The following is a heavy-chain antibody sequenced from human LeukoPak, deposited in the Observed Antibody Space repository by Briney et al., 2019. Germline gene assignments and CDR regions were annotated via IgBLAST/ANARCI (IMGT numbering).Heavy chain of an antibody. CDR1: GASISSYY. Sequence: SETLSLTCTVSGASISSYYWSWIRQPPGKGLEWIGYIYYSGSTNYNPSLKSRVTISVDTSKNQFSLQLNSVTPEDTAVYYCARSTLKYGSGSYMDWGQGTLVTVSS. CDR2: IYYSGST. CDR3: ARSTLKYGSGSYMD. D-gene: IGHD3-10*01. J-gene: IGHJ4*02. V-gene: IGHV4-59*12.